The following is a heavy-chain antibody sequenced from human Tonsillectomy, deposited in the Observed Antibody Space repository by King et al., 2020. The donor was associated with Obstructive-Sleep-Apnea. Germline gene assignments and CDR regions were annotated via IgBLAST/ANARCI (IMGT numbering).Heavy chain of an antibody. CDR2: INSDGSSR. J-gene: IGHJ2*01. D-gene: IGHD2-21*02. Sequence: EVQLVESGGGLVQPGGSLRLSCAASGFTFSRYWMHWVRHAPGKGLVWVSRINSDGSSRSYADSVKGRFTISRDNAKNTLYLQMNSLRAEDTAVYYCARDVSAYCGGDCYPWYFDLWGRGTLVTVSS. CDR1: GFTFSRYW. CDR3: ARDVSAYCGGDCYPWYFDL. V-gene: IGHV3-74*01.